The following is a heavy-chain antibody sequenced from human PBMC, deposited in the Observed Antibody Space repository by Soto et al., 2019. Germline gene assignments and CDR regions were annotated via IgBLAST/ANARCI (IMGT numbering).Heavy chain of an antibody. CDR1: GYTFTRYG. D-gene: IGHD2-8*01. Sequence: QGHLVQSGAEVKKPGASVKVSCKASGYTFTRYGISWVRQAPGQGLEWMGWISGYNGDTNYAQNLQDRVTMTIDTSTNPAYMELRSLTSDDTAVYYCAKNGQPPYYYYGLDVWGQGTTVTVSS. J-gene: IGHJ6*02. CDR3: AKNGQPPYYYYGLDV. CDR2: ISGYNGDT. V-gene: IGHV1-18*01.